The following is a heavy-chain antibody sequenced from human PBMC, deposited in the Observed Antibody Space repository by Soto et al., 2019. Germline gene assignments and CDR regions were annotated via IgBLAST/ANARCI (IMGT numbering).Heavy chain of an antibody. V-gene: IGHV3-9*01. CDR3: ARHRGYHYYGMDV. J-gene: IGHJ6*02. Sequence: GGSLRLSCVASGFTFNYFAMHWVRQSPGKGLEWVSGIPWNSGTLDYADSVGGRFSISRDNAKNSLYLQMNSLRVEDTALYYCARHRGYHYYGMDVWGQGTTVTVSS. CDR1: GFTFNYFA. CDR2: IPWNSGTL.